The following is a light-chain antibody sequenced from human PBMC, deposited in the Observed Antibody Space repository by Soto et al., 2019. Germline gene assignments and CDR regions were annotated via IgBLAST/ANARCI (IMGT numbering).Light chain of an antibody. V-gene: IGKV3-11*01. Sequence: EIVLTQSPATLSLSLGERATLSCRASQNINTYSVWYQQKPGQAPRLLIYDASKRATGIPDRFSGSGYGTDFTLTISSLAPEDFALYYCQQRSSWPRAFGGGTKVEIK. CDR1: QNINTY. CDR3: QQRSSWPRA. J-gene: IGKJ4*01. CDR2: DAS.